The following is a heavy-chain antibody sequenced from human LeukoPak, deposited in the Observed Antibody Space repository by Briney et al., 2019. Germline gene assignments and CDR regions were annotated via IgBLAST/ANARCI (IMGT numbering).Heavy chain of an antibody. D-gene: IGHD3-10*01. V-gene: IGHV1-69*13. CDR1: GGTFSSYA. Sequence: ASVKVSCKASGGTFSSYAISWVRQAPGQGLEWMGGIIPIFGTANYAQKFQGRVTITADESTSTAYMELSSLGSEDTAVYYCARLSMVRGVITFDYWGQGTLVTVSS. J-gene: IGHJ4*02. CDR2: IIPIFGTA. CDR3: ARLSMVRGVITFDY.